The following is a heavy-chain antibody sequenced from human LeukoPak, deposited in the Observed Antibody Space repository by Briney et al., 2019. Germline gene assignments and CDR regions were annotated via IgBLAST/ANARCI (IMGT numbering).Heavy chain of an antibody. CDR3: ARLTIFGGYFDY. V-gene: IGHV4-59*01. CDR1: GGSISTYY. D-gene: IGHD3-3*01. J-gene: IGHJ4*02. CDR2: ISASGGT. Sequence: SETLSLTCTVSGGSISTYYWSWIRQSPGKGLEWIADISASGGTNYNPSLESRVTVSIDSSKNQFSLKLSSVTAADTAVYYCARLTIFGGYFDYWGQGTLVTVSS.